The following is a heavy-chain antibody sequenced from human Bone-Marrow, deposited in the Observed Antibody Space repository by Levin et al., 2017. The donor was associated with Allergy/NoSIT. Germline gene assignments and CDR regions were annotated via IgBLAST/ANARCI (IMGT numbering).Heavy chain of an antibody. CDR2: ISYDGSNK. D-gene: IGHD2-15*01. V-gene: IGHV3-30-3*01. CDR3: ARYSRRTGGSQTRDYYYYYGMDV. J-gene: IGHJ6*02. CDR1: GFTFSSYA. Sequence: SCAASGFTFSSYAMHWVRQAPGKGLEWVAVISYDGSNKYYADSVKGRFTISRDNSKNTLYLQMNSLRAEDTAVYYCARYSRRTGGSQTRDYYYYYGMDVWGQGTTVTVSS.